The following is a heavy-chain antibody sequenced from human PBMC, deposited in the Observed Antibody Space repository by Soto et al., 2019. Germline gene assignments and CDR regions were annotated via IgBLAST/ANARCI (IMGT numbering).Heavy chain of an antibody. V-gene: IGHV4-30-4*01. CDR1: DVSTSNFF. J-gene: IGHJ5*02. CDR2: IYHSGST. CDR3: ARERPDGARLDP. Sequence: PSETLSLTCTVSDVSTSNFFWKWFRQPPGKGLEWIGYIYHSGSTYYNPSLKSRVTISVDTSKNQFSLKLSSVTAADTAVYYCARERPDGARLDPWGQGNMVTVSS. D-gene: IGHD6-6*01.